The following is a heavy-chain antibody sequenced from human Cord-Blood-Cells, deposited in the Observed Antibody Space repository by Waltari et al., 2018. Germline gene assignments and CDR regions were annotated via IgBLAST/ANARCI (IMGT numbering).Heavy chain of an antibody. V-gene: IGHV1-2*02. Sequence: QVPLVQSGAEVKKPGASAQVSCKDSGYTLTGYYMPWVRQAPGQGLEWMGWINPNSGGTNYAQKFQGRVTMTRDTSISTAYMELSRLRSDDTAVYYCVADGLAFDIWGQGTMVTVSS. CDR3: VADGLAFDI. D-gene: IGHD6-19*01. CDR2: INPNSGGT. CDR1: GYTLTGYY. J-gene: IGHJ3*02.